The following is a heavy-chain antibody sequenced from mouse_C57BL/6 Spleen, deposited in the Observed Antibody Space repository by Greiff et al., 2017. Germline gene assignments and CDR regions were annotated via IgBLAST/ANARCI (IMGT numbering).Heavy chain of an antibody. CDR1: GYTFNSYW. CDR3: ARSRYDAMDY. D-gene: IGHD1-1*02. Sequence: QVQLQQPGAELVKPGASVKMSCKASGYTFNSYWITWVKQRPGQGLEGIGDIYPCSGSTNYNEKFKSKATLTVDTSSSTTYMPLSSLTSEDSAVYYFARSRYDAMDYWGQGTSVTVSS. J-gene: IGHJ4*01. V-gene: IGHV1-55*01. CDR2: IYPCSGST.